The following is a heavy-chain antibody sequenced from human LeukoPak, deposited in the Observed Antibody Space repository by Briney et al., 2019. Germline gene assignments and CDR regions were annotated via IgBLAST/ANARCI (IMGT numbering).Heavy chain of an antibody. CDR1: GGSISSTSYY. J-gene: IGHJ5*02. CDR3: ARGRYYDSSGYTNIWFDP. CDR2: IYYSGST. V-gene: IGHV4-61*05. D-gene: IGHD3-22*01. Sequence: PSETLSLTCTVSGGSISSTSYYWSWIRQPPGKGLEWIGYIYYSGSTNYNPPLKSRVTISVDTSKNQFALKLSSVTAADTAVYYCARGRYYDSSGYTNIWFDPWGQGTLVTVSS.